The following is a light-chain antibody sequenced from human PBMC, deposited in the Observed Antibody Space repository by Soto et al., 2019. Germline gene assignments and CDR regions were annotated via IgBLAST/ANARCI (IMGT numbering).Light chain of an antibody. J-gene: IGKJ5*01. CDR1: QTISSW. Sequence: DIQMTQSPSTLSGSVGDRVTITCRASQTISSWLAWYQQKPGKAPKLLIYAASSLQSGVPSRFSGSGSGTDFTLTISSLQHEDFATYHGQQRYSITITFGQGTRLEIK. V-gene: IGKV1-39*01. CDR3: QQRYSITIT. CDR2: AAS.